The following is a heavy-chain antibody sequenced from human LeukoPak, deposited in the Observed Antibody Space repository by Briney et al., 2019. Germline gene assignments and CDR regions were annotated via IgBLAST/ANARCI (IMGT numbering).Heavy chain of an antibody. D-gene: IGHD4-23*01. J-gene: IGHJ6*02. V-gene: IGHV3-30-3*02. CDR2: ISYDGSNK. CDR1: GFTFSSYA. CDR3: AKRTDYGGNSATRYYYGMDV. Sequence: GGSLRLSCAASGFTFSSYAMHWVRQAPGKGLEWVAVISYDGSNKYYADSVKGRFTISRDNSKNTLYLQMNSLRAEDTAVYYCAKRTDYGGNSATRYYYGMDVWGQGTTVTVSS.